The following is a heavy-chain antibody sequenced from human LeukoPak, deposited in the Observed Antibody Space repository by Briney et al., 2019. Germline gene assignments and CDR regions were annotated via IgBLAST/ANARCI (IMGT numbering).Heavy chain of an antibody. Sequence: EASVKVSCKVSGYTLTELSMHWVRQAPGKGLEWMGGFDPEDGETIYAQKFQGRVTMTEDTSTVTAYMELSSLRSEDTAVYYCATLENVVVPAAMNEALGNWFDPWGQGTLVTVSS. V-gene: IGHV1-24*01. CDR2: FDPEDGET. D-gene: IGHD2-2*01. J-gene: IGHJ5*02. CDR3: ATLENVVVPAAMNEALGNWFDP. CDR1: GYTLTELS.